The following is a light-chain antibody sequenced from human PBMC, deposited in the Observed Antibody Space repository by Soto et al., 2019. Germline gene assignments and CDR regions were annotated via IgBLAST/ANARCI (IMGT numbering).Light chain of an antibody. CDR1: SSDVGGYSH. CDR2: EIS. CDR3: SSFTSTDTVI. Sequence: QSALTQPASVSGSPEQSITISCAGSSSDVGGYSHVTWYQQRPGKAPKVIIYEISNRPSGISTRFSGSRSGSTASLNISRLQAEDEGDYYCSSFTSTDTVIFGGGTQLTVL. V-gene: IGLV2-14*01. J-gene: IGLJ2*01.